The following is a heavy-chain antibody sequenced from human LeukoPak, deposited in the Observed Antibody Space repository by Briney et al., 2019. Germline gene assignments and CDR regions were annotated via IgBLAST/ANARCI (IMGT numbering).Heavy chain of an antibody. J-gene: IGHJ5*02. CDR3: AKDGISYGSGSYCSS. Sequence: GGSLRLSCAASGFTFRTYAIHWVRQAPGKGLEWVAIISYDGSDKNYAESVKGRFTISRDNSKNTLYLEMNSLRPEDTAMYFCAKDGISYGSGSYCSSWGQGTLVTVSS. V-gene: IGHV3-30*18. CDR1: GFTFRTYA. CDR2: ISYDGSDK. D-gene: IGHD3-10*01.